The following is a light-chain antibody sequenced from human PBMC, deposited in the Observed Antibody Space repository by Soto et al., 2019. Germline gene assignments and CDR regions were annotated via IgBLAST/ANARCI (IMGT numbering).Light chain of an antibody. Sequence: DIQMTQSPSSLSASVGDRVTITCRARQGISNYLAWYQQKPGKVPKLLIYAASTWQTGVPSRFSGSGSGTDFALTVTSLQPEDVATYYCQKYDSSPCPFGQGTRLEIK. CDR1: QGISNY. V-gene: IGKV1-27*01. CDR2: AAS. J-gene: IGKJ5*01. CDR3: QKYDSSPCP.